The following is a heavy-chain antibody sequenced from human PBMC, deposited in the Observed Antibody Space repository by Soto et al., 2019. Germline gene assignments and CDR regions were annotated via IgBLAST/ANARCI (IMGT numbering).Heavy chain of an antibody. CDR2: ISYDGRNK. D-gene: IGHD3-3*01. CDR1: GFTFSSYG. CDR3: AKDLQRFLGHYYGMDV. V-gene: IGHV3-30*18. J-gene: IGHJ6*02. Sequence: QVQLVESGGGVVQPGRSLRLSCAASGFTFSSYGMHWVRQAPGKGLEWVAVISYDGRNKNYADSVKGRFTISRDNSKNTLYLQMNSLRAEETAVYYCAKDLQRFLGHYYGMDVWGQGTTVTVSS.